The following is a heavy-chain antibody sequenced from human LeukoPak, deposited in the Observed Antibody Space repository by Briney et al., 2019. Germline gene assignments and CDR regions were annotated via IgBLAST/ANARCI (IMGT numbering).Heavy chain of an antibody. CDR1: GFIFSNSG. Sequence: PGRSLRLSCAASGFIFSNSGMHWVRQAPVKGLEWVAVMSYDGRNELYVDSVKGRFTMSRDNSKNTLYLQMNSLRPEDTAIYYCAKVGLGGSITIGEYFQHWGQGTLVTVSS. J-gene: IGHJ1*01. V-gene: IGHV3-30*18. CDR2: MSYDGRNE. D-gene: IGHD4-23*01. CDR3: AKVGLGGSITIGEYFQH.